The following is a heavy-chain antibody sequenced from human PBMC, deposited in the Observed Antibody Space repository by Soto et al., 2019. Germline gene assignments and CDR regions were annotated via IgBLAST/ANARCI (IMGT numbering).Heavy chain of an antibody. D-gene: IGHD3-22*01. Sequence: GASVKVSCKASGGTFSSYAISWVRQAPGQGLEWMGGIIPIFGTANYAQKFQGRVTITADESTSTAYMELSSLRSEDTAVYYCARDRLRDGYYYEGYYFDYWGQGTLVTVSS. J-gene: IGHJ4*02. V-gene: IGHV1-69*13. CDR3: ARDRLRDGYYYEGYYFDY. CDR1: GGTFSSYA. CDR2: IIPIFGTA.